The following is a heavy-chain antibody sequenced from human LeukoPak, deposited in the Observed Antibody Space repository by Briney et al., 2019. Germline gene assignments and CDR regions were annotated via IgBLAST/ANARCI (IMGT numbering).Heavy chain of an antibody. J-gene: IGHJ6*03. CDR1: GFTFTNYN. D-gene: IGHD5-12*01. CDR2: ITSSGTYT. Sequence: GGTLRLSCVDSGFTFTNYNMNWVRQAPGKAMEWVSSITSSGTYTFYADSVKGRFTISRDNAKNTLFLQMDSLGPEDTAVYFCARDPYSGNYGAYYYYYMDVWGKGTTVTISS. V-gene: IGHV3-21*01. CDR3: ARDPYSGNYGAYYYYYMDV.